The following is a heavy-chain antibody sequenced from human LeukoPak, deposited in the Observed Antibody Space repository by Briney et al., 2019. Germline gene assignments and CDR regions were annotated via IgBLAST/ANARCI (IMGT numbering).Heavy chain of an antibody. V-gene: IGHV3-23*01. Sequence: PGGSLRLSCAASGFTFSSYGMSWVRQAPGKGLEWVSAISGSGGSTYYADSVKGRFTISRDNSKNTLYLQMNSLRAEDAAVYYCAKVGDYPTYYYYYMDVWGKGTTVTVSS. CDR1: GFTFSSYG. D-gene: IGHD4-17*01. J-gene: IGHJ6*03. CDR3: AKVGDYPTYYYYYMDV. CDR2: ISGSGGST.